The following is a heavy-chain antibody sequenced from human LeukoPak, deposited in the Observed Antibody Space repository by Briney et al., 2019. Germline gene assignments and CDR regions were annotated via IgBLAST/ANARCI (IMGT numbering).Heavy chain of an antibody. CDR2: ISAYNGNT. CDR1: GYTFTSYG. Sequence: GASVKVSCKASGYTFTSYGISWVRQAPRQGLEWMGWISAYNGNTNYAQKLQGRVTMTTDTSTSTAYMELRSLRSDDTAVYYCARGESVPPLNYDFWSGYYTGVSGYFDYWGQGTLVTVSS. D-gene: IGHD3-3*01. CDR3: ARGESVPPLNYDFWSGYYTGVSGYFDY. V-gene: IGHV1-18*01. J-gene: IGHJ4*02.